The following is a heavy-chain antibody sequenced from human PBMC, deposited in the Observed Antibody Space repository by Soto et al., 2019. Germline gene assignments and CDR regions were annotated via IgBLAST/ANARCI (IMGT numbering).Heavy chain of an antibody. CDR3: ARDAYPNWFDF. J-gene: IGHJ5*01. V-gene: IGHV4-4*07. D-gene: IGHD2-8*01. Sequence: QVPLQGSGPGLVKPSETLSLTCNVSGGSISSYYWSWIRQPAGKGLEWIGRISSGGSAIYNPSLKSRVTISVDTSKNHFSLRLTSVTAADTAVYFCARDAYPNWFDFWGQGTLVTVSS. CDR2: ISSGGSA. CDR1: GGSISSYY.